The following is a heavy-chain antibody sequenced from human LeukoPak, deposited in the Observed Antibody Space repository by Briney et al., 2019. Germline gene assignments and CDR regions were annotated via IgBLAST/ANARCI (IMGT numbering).Heavy chain of an antibody. Sequence: ASETLSLTCTVSGGSISSSSYYWGWIRQPPGKGLEWIGNIYYSGSTYYNPSLKSRVTISLDTSKNQFSLKLSSVTAADTAVYYCARRGYYDSSGPGRVDYWGQGTLVTVSS. D-gene: IGHD3-22*01. CDR1: GGSISSSSYY. CDR2: IYYSGST. CDR3: ARRGYYDSSGPGRVDY. V-gene: IGHV4-39*07. J-gene: IGHJ4*02.